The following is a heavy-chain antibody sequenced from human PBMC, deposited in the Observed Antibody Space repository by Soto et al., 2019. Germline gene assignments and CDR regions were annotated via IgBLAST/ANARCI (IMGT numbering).Heavy chain of an antibody. V-gene: IGHV3-33*01. J-gene: IGHJ5*02. CDR2: IWYDGSNK. D-gene: IGHD1-7*01. CDR3: ARDHLELELYALDP. CDR1: GFTFSSYG. Sequence: GGSLRLSCAASGFTFSSYGMHWVRQAPGKGLEWVAVIWYDGSNKYYADSVKGRFTISRDNSKNTLYLQMNSLRAEDTAVYYCARDHLELELYALDPWGQGTLVTVSS.